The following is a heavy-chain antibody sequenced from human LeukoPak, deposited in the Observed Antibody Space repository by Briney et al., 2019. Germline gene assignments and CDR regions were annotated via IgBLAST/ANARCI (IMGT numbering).Heavy chain of an antibody. V-gene: IGHV3-66*01. J-gene: IGHJ3*02. Sequence: GGSLRLSCAASGFTVSSNYMSWVRQAPGKGPEWVSVIYSGGSTYYADSVKGRFTISRDNSKNTLYLQMNSLRAEDTAVYYCARDRGLLWFGDRGFAFDIWGQGTMVTVSS. CDR3: ARDRGLLWFGDRGFAFDI. CDR1: GFTVSSNY. D-gene: IGHD3-10*01. CDR2: IYSGGST.